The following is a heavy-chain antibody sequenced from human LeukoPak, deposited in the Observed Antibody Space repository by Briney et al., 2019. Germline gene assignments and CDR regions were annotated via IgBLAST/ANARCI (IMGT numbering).Heavy chain of an antibody. V-gene: IGHV3-15*01. Sequence: PGGSLRLSCAASGFTITNARMGWVRQAPGKGLEWVGLIKSKIDGGTTDFAAPVKGRFTISIDDSKHTLYLQMNSLKSEDTGVYYCTTGYGHPDFDCWGQGTLVTVSS. J-gene: IGHJ4*02. D-gene: IGHD4-17*01. CDR2: IKSKIDGGTT. CDR3: TTGYGHPDFDC. CDR1: GFTITNAR.